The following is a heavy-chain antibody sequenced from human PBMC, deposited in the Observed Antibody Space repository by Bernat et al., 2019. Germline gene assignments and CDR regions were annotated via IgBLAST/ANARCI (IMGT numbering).Heavy chain of an antibody. CDR1: GFTFSSYA. Sequence: QAQLVESGGGVVQPGRSLRLSCAASGFTFSSYAMHWVRQAPGKGLEWVGVVSYDGRKTYYTDSVKGRFAISRDNSKNTAYLQMNSLRADDTAVFYCATVGGSGYSPFEYWGQGTLVTVSS. CDR3: ATVGGSGYSPFEY. CDR2: VSYDGRKT. V-gene: IGHV3-30*09. J-gene: IGHJ4*02. D-gene: IGHD3-22*01.